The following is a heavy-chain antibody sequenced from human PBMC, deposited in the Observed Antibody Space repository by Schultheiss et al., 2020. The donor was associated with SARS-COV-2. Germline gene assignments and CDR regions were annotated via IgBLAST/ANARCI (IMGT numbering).Heavy chain of an antibody. J-gene: IGHJ4*02. CDR2: INHSGST. CDR1: GGSISSGGYY. V-gene: IGHV4-39*07. D-gene: IGHD2-15*01. Sequence: SETLSLTCTVSGGSISSGGYYWSWIRQPPGKGLEWIGEINHSGSTNYNPSLKSRVTISVDTSKNQFSLKLSSVTAADTAVYYCARGTIVVVVAATVGYFDYWGQGTLVTVSS. CDR3: ARGTIVVVVAATVGYFDY.